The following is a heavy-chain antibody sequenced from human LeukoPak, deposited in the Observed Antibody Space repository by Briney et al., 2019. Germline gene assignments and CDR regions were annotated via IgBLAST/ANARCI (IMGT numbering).Heavy chain of an antibody. Sequence: ASVKVSCKASGGTFSTYAISWVRQAPGQGLEWMGGITPILGTANYAQKFQGRVTINADQSTSTAYMELSSLRSEDTAVYYCARSLIDYGGSYDAFDIWGQGTMVTVSS. CDR3: ARSLIDYGGSYDAFDI. CDR2: ITPILGTA. V-gene: IGHV1-69*10. CDR1: GGTFSTYA. J-gene: IGHJ3*02. D-gene: IGHD4-23*01.